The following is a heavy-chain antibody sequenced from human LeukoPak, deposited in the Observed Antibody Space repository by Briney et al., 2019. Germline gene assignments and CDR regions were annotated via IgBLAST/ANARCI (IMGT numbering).Heavy chain of an antibody. CDR1: GFTVSSNY. V-gene: IGHV3-66*01. D-gene: IGHD3-22*01. Sequence: GGSLRLSCAASGFTVSSNYMSWVRQAPGKGLEWVSVIYSGGSTYYADSVKGRFTISRDNSKNTLYLQMNSLRAEDTAVYYCAREGAAGYYYDSSGSGAFDIWGQGTMVTVSS. CDR2: IYSGGST. J-gene: IGHJ3*02. CDR3: AREGAAGYYYDSSGSGAFDI.